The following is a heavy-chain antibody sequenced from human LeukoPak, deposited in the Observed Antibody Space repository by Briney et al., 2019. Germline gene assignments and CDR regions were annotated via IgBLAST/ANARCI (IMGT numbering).Heavy chain of an antibody. Sequence: ASVKVSCKASGYTFTSYGISWVRQAPGQGLEWTGWISAYNGNTNYAQKLQGRVTMTTDTSTSTAYMELRSLRSDDTAVYYCAREPLKNTAMVFDYWGQGTLVTVSS. J-gene: IGHJ4*02. D-gene: IGHD5-18*01. CDR1: GYTFTSYG. V-gene: IGHV1-18*01. CDR2: ISAYNGNT. CDR3: AREPLKNTAMVFDY.